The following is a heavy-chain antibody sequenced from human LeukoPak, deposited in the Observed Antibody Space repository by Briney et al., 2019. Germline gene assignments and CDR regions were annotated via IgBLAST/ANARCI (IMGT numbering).Heavy chain of an antibody. D-gene: IGHD3-22*01. J-gene: IGHJ4*02. CDR2: ISHSGST. V-gene: IGHV4-38-2*02. CDR1: GYSISSGYY. Sequence: SETLSLTCTGSGYSISSGYYWGWIRQPPGKGLEWIGSISHSGSTYYNPSLKSRVTISVDTSENQFSLNLSSVTAADTAVYYCARTSSSGYPYYYFDYWGQGTLVTVSS. CDR3: ARTSSSGYPYYYFDY.